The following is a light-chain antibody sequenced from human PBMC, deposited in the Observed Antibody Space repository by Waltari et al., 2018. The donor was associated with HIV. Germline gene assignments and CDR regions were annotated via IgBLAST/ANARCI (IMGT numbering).Light chain of an antibody. V-gene: IGLV1-47*01. J-gene: IGLJ1*01. Sequence: QSVLTQTPSASGTPGQRVTTPCSGSSSNIEDDNVYWYQQLTGAAPRLLIYKDTQRPSGVPDRFTGSKSGTSASLAISGLRSEDEADYYCVGWDSRLSGYVFGSGTKVTVL. CDR2: KDT. CDR3: VGWDSRLSGYV. CDR1: SSNIEDDN.